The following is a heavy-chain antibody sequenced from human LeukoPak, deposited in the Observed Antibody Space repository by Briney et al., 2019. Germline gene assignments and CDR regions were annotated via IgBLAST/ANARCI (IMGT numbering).Heavy chain of an antibody. Sequence: PGGSLRLSCAASGFTFSSYSMNWVRQAPGERLEWVSSISSSSSYIYYADSVKGRFTISRDDAKNSLFLQMNSLRAEDTAVYYCARDQGHQGVDPWGQGTLVTVSS. CDR2: ISSSSSYI. CDR1: GFTFSSYS. V-gene: IGHV3-21*01. D-gene: IGHD2-2*01. J-gene: IGHJ5*02. CDR3: ARDQGHQGVDP.